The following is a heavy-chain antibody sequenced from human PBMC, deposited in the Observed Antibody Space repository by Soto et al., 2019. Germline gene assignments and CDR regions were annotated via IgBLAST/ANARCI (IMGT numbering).Heavy chain of an antibody. J-gene: IGHJ5*02. V-gene: IGHV4-34*01. CDR2: INHSGST. Sequence: SETLSLTCAVYGGSFSGYYWSWIRQPPGKGLEWIGEINHSGSTNYNPSLKSRVTISVDTSKNQFSLKLSSVTAADTAVYYCARGAYSNYGDSIVQSNWFDPWGQGTLVTVPQ. CDR1: GGSFSGYY. D-gene: IGHD4-4*01. CDR3: ARGAYSNYGDSIVQSNWFDP.